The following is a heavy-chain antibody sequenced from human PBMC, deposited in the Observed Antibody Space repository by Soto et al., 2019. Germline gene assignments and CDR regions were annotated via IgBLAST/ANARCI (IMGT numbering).Heavy chain of an antibody. J-gene: IGHJ5*02. Sequence: ASVKVSCKASGYTFTSYGISWVRQAPGQGLEWMGWISAYNGNTNYAQKLQGRVTMTTDTSTSTAYMELRSLRSDDTAVYYCARDHLHSSSWYNWFDPWGQGTLVTVSS. CDR2: ISAYNGNT. CDR3: ARDHLHSSSWYNWFDP. CDR1: GYTFTSYG. V-gene: IGHV1-18*01. D-gene: IGHD6-13*01.